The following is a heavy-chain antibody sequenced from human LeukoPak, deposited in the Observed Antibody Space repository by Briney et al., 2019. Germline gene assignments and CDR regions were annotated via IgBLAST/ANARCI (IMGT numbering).Heavy chain of an antibody. CDR2: IYYSGST. CDR1: GGSISSYY. J-gene: IGHJ4*02. V-gene: IGHV4-59*01. Sequence: SETLSLTCTVSGGSISSYYWSWIRQPPGKGLEWLGYIYYSGSTNYNPSLKSRVTISVDTSKNQFSLKLSSVTAADTAVYYCARVVYYGSGSYCYFDYWGQGTLATVSS. CDR3: ARVVYYGSGSYCYFDY. D-gene: IGHD3-10*01.